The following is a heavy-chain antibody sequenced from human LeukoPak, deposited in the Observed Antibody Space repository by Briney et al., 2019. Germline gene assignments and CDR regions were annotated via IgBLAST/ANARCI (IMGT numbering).Heavy chain of an antibody. CDR1: GGTFSSYA. CDR2: VDPEDGET. Sequence: ASVKVSCKASGGTFSSYAISWVRQAPGKGLEWMGLVDPEDGETIYAEKFQGRVTITADTSTDTAYMELSSLRSEDTAVYYCATGRGYCTNGVCYRSYYMDVWGKGTTVTVSS. D-gene: IGHD2-8*01. V-gene: IGHV1-69-2*01. CDR3: ATGRGYCTNGVCYRSYYMDV. J-gene: IGHJ6*03.